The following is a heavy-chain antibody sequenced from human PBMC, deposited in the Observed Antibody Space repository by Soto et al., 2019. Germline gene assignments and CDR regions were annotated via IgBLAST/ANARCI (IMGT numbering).Heavy chain of an antibody. J-gene: IGHJ4*02. Sequence: PSETLSLTCTVSGGSISSGAYYWSWIRQPPGKGLEWIGYIYYSGSTYYNPSLKSRVTISVDTSKNQFSLKLSSVTAADTAVYYCARERVATSHFDYWGQGTLVTVSS. CDR2: IYYSGST. D-gene: IGHD5-12*01. CDR1: GGSISSGAYY. V-gene: IGHV4-30-4*01. CDR3: ARERVATSHFDY.